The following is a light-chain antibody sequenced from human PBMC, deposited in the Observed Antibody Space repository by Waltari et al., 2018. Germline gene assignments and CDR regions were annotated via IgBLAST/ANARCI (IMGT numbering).Light chain of an antibody. CDR2: YDR. V-gene: IGLV6-57*02. J-gene: IGLJ2*01. CDR3: QSYYNRSLV. Sequence: FMLTQPHSVSESPGKTVTISCTASSGRIATNYVHWYQQRPGSAPTTMIYYDRQRPSGVPDRFSGSIDDFSNSASLTISELQTEDEADYYCQSYYNRSLVFGGGTRLTVL. CDR1: SGRIATNY.